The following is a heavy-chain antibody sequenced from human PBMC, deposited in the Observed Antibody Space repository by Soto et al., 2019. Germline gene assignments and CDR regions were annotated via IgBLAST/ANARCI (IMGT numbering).Heavy chain of an antibody. J-gene: IGHJ4*02. CDR2: IFHSGNA. V-gene: IGHV4-34*11. Sequence: SETQSLTCAVYGGSFSGYYWSWIRQPPGKGLEWIGFIFHSGNAKYNPSLQSRASMSIDTSKNQFSLSLESVTAADTAVYFCARAHAPTLPFDFWGQGTLVTVSS. CDR1: GGSFSGYY. D-gene: IGHD2-15*01. CDR3: ARAHAPTLPFDF.